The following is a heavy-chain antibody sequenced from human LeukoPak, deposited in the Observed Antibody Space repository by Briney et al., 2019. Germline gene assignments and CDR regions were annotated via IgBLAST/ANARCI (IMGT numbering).Heavy chain of an antibody. CDR3: ARGPPLNPGDHDSSGYYYFDY. Sequence: KPSETLSLTCAVYGGSFSGYYWTWIRQTPGKGLEWIGEVKYTGSTNCNPSLKSRVTISVDMSKNQFFLMLTSVTAADTAVYYCARGPPLNPGDHDSSGYYYFDYWGQGTLVTVSS. CDR2: VKYTGST. V-gene: IGHV4-34*01. J-gene: IGHJ4*02. CDR1: GGSFSGYY. D-gene: IGHD3-22*01.